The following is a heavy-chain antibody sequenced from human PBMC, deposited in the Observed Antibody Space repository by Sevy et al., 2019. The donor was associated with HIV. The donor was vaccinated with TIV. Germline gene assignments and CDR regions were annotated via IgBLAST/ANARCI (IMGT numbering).Heavy chain of an antibody. J-gene: IGHJ4*02. CDR1: GYTLTQLS. Sequence: ASVKVSCKVSGYTLTQLSMHWVRQAPGKGLEWMGSFDPEDGETLYAQMFQGRVTMTEDTSTDTAYMELRSLRSEDTAVYYCATTKDHYDSSGSPFDYWGQGTLVTVSS. CDR3: ATTKDHYDSSGSPFDY. CDR2: FDPEDGET. V-gene: IGHV1-24*01. D-gene: IGHD3-22*01.